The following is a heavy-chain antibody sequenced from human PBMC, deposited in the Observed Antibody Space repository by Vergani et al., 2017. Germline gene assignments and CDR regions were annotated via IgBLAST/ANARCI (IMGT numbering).Heavy chain of an antibody. J-gene: IGHJ4*02. CDR1: GYTFTSYY. D-gene: IGHD4-23*01. CDR2: INPSGGST. CDR3: AGGDGGNSGGYYFDY. Sequence: QVQLVQSGAEVKKPGASVKVSCKASGYTFTSYYMHWVRQAPGQGLEWMGIINPSGGSTSYAQKFQGRVTMTRDTSTSTVYMELGSLRSEDTAVYYCAGGDGGNSGGYYFDYWGQGTLVTVSS. V-gene: IGHV1-46*03.